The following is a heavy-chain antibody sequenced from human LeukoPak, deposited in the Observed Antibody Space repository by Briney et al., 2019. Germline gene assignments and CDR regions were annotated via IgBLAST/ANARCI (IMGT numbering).Heavy chain of an antibody. D-gene: IGHD6-19*01. CDR2: ISGSGSNK. CDR1: GFTFSDYL. J-gene: IGHJ4*02. V-gene: IGHV3-11*04. CDR3: ATSQSSVAGIIGD. Sequence: GGSLRLSCAASGFTFSDYLMTWIRQAPGKGLEWVSYISGSGSNKYYADSVKGRFTISRDNAKNSLYLQMNSLRVEDTAVYYCATSQSSVAGIIGDWGQGTLVTVSS.